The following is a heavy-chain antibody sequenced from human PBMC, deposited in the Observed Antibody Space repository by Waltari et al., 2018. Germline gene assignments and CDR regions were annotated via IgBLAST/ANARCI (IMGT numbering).Heavy chain of an antibody. D-gene: IGHD6-13*01. CDR1: GGSISSGSYY. J-gene: IGHJ4*02. V-gene: IGHV4-61*09. Sequence: QVQLQESGPGLVKPSQTLSLTCTVSGGSISSGSYYWSWIRQPAGKGLEWIGYIYISGSTNYNPSLKSRVTISVDTSKNQFSLKLSSVTAADTAVYYCASTKYSSSWYGYWGQGTLVTVSS. CDR3: ASTKYSSSWYGY. CDR2: IYISGST.